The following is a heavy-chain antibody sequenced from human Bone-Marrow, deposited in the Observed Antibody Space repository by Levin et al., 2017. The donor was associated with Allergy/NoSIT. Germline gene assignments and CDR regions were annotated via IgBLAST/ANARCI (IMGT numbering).Heavy chain of an antibody. CDR2: IKGKADGETT. V-gene: IGHV3-15*01. D-gene: IGHD1-26*01. J-gene: IGHJ4*02. Sequence: AGGSLRLSCAASGFTFTNAWMNWVRQAPGKGLEWVGRIKGKADGETTDYAAPVKGRFTISRENSKNTLYLQINSLKTEDTAVYYCTTEDTHNGSYFDYWGQGTLVTVSS. CDR1: GFTFTNAW. CDR3: TTEDTHNGSYFDY.